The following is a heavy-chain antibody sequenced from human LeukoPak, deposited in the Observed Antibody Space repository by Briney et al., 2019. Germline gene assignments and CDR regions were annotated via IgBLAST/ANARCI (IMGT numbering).Heavy chain of an antibody. D-gene: IGHD3-10*01. V-gene: IGHV3-49*04. J-gene: IGHJ4*02. Sequence: GGSLRLSCTASGFTSGDYPMNWVRQAPGRGLEWVGFIRSKAHGGTTEYAASVKGRFTISRDDSKSIAFLQMNSLKTEDTAVYYCTRPPMEARGVIHGYWGQGTLVTVSS. CDR2: IRSKAHGGTT. CDR3: TRPPMEARGVIHGY. CDR1: GFTSGDYP.